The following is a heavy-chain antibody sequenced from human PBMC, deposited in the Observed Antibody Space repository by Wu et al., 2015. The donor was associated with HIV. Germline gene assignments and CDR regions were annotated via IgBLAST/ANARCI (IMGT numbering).Heavy chain of an antibody. Sequence: QVQLVQSGAEVKKPGSSVKVSCKASGGTFSSYAISWVRQAPGQGLEWMGRIIPIFGTANYAQKFQGRVTITADESTSTAYMELSSLRSEDTAVYYCAMMFSGNYWPYYFDNWGQGTLVTVSS. CDR2: IIPIFGTA. D-gene: IGHD3-10*01. CDR3: AMMFSGNYWPYYFDN. CDR1: GGTFSSYA. V-gene: IGHV1-69*13. J-gene: IGHJ4*02.